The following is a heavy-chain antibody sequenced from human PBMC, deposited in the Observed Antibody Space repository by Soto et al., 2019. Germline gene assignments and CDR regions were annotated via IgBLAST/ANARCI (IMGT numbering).Heavy chain of an antibody. CDR1: GGSISSGDYY. D-gene: IGHD3-22*01. J-gene: IGHJ6*02. CDR2: IYYSGST. Sequence: LSLTCTVSGGSISSGDYYWSWIRQPPGTGLEWIGYIYYSGSTYYNPSLKSRVTISVDTSKNQFSLKLSSVTAADTVVYYCARDYYDSSGSNYYGMDVWGQATTVPVSS. CDR3: ARDYYDSSGSNYYGMDV. V-gene: IGHV4-30-4*01.